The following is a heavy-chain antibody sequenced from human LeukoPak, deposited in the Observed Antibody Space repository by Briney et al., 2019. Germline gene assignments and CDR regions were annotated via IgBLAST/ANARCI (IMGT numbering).Heavy chain of an antibody. J-gene: IGHJ5*02. V-gene: IGHV4-30-2*01. CDR3: AREIDSITMVRGVIIRAHWFDP. D-gene: IGHD3-10*01. Sequence: PSETLSLTCAVPGGSISSGGYSWSWIRQPPGKGLEWIGYIYHSGSTYYNPSLKSRVTISVDRSKNQFSLKLSSVTAADTAVYYCAREIDSITMVRGVIIRAHWFDPWGQGTLVTVSS. CDR2: IYHSGST. CDR1: GGSISSGGYS.